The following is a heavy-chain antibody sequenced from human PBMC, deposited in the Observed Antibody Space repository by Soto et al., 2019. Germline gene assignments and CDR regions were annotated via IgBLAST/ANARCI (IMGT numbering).Heavy chain of an antibody. V-gene: IGHV3-23*01. Sequence: PGGSLRLSCAASGFTFSNYGMSWVRQAPGKGLEWVSAISDGGGSTFYADSVKGRFTISRDNSKNKLYLQMNSLRAEDTAVYYCTRDRGYPDSFDLWGQGTMVTVSS. D-gene: IGHD3-10*01. CDR2: ISDGGGST. J-gene: IGHJ3*01. CDR3: TRDRGYPDSFDL. CDR1: GFTFSNYG.